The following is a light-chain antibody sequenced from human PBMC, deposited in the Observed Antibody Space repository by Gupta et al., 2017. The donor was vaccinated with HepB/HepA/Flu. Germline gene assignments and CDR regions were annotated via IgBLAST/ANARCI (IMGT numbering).Light chain of an antibody. Sequence: QSVLTQPPSPSGTPGQRVTISCSGSSSNIGSNTVNWYQQLPGTAPKLLIYSNNQRPSGVPDRFAGSKSGTSASLAISGLQSEDEAEYYCAAWADSLNGVVFGGGTKLTVL. V-gene: IGLV1-44*01. CDR3: AAWADSLNGVV. CDR2: SNN. J-gene: IGLJ2*01. CDR1: SSNIGSNT.